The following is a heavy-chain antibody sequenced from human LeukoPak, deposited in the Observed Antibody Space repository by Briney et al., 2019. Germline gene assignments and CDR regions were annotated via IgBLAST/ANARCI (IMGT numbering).Heavy chain of an antibody. V-gene: IGHV3-30*03. CDR1: GFSFSNHG. CDR3: AREATWGQWYFNH. Sequence: GTSLRLSCVASGFSFSNHGMHWVRQAPGKGLEWVSVVARDGGAKFYADSVKGRFTLSRDNSKNMFFLQMNFLTVEDTAIYYCAREATWGQWYFNHWGQGTPVIVSS. CDR2: VARDGGAK. J-gene: IGHJ4*02. D-gene: IGHD6-19*01.